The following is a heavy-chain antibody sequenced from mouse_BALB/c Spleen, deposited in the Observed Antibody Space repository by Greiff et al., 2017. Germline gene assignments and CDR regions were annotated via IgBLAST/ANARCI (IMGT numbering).Heavy chain of an antibody. Sequence: QVQLKESGPGLVAPSQSLSITCTVSGFSLSRYSVHWVRQPPGKGLEWLGMIWGGGSTDYNSALKSRLSISKDNSKSQVFLKMNSLQTDDTAMYYGAASRSTMITFAYWGQGTLVTVSA. CDR2: IWGGGST. D-gene: IGHD2-4*01. CDR3: AASRSTMITFAY. J-gene: IGHJ3*01. CDR1: GFSLSRYS. V-gene: IGHV2-6-4*01.